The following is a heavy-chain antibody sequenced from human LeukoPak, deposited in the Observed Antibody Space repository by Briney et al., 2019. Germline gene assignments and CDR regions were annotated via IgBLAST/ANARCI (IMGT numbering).Heavy chain of an antibody. J-gene: IGHJ4*02. CDR1: GYTFTGYY. Sequence: GASVKVSCKASGYTFTGYYIHWVRQAPGQGLEWMGWINPKSGGTNYAQKFQGRVTMTRDTSISTAYMELSRLRSDDTAIYYCARESEYVVVTAIPDYWGQGTLVTVSS. CDR2: INPKSGGT. V-gene: IGHV1-2*02. D-gene: IGHD2-21*02. CDR3: ARESEYVVVTAIPDY.